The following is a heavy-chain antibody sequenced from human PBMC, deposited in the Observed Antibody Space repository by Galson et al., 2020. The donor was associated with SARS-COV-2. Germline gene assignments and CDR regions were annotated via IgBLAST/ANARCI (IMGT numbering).Heavy chain of an antibody. CDR2: IYHSGST. CDR3: ARVGIAGAGTGLGWFDP. Sequence: SETLSLTCAVSGYSISSGYYWGWIRPPPGKGLEWIGSIYHSGSTYYNPSLKSRVTISVDTSKNQFSLKLSSVTAAATAVYYCARVGIAGAGTGLGWFDPGGQGTLVTVSS. CDR1: GYSISSGYY. J-gene: IGHJ5*02. D-gene: IGHD6-19*01. V-gene: IGHV4-38-2*01.